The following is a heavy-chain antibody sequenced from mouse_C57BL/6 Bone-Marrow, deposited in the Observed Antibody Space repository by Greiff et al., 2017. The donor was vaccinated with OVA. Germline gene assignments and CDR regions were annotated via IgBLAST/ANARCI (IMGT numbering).Heavy chain of an antibody. V-gene: IGHV1-81*01. CDR1: GYTFTSYG. CDR3: AKYDGTREWYFDV. CDR2: IYPRSGNT. D-gene: IGHD2-12*01. Sequence: QVQLQQSGAELARPGASVKLSCKASGYTFTSYGISWVKQRTGQGLEWIGEIYPRSGNTYYNEKFKGKATLTADKSSSTAYMELRSLTSEDSAVYICAKYDGTREWYFDVWGTGTTVTVSS. J-gene: IGHJ1*03.